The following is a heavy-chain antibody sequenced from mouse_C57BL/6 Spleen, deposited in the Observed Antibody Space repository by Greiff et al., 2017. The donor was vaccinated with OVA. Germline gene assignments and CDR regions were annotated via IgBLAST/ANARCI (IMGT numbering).Heavy chain of an antibody. J-gene: IGHJ1*03. CDR2: ISDGGSYT. CDR1: GFTFSSYA. V-gene: IGHV5-4*01. CDR3: ARDSSGLWYFDV. D-gene: IGHD3-2*02. Sequence: EVMLVESGGGLVKPGGSLKLSCAASGFTFSSYAMSWVRQTPEKRLEWVATISDGGSYTYYPANVKGRFTISRDNAKNNLYLQMSHLKSEDTAMYYCARDSSGLWYFDVWGTGTTVTVSS.